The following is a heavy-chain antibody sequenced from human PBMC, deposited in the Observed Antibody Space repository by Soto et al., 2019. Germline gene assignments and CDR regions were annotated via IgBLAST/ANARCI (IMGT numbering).Heavy chain of an antibody. V-gene: IGHV3-23*01. J-gene: IGHJ4*02. CDR3: AKAPYWSSGWYFDY. D-gene: IGHD6-19*01. CDR2: ISGSGGST. Sequence: GGSLRLSCAASGFTFSSYAMSWVRQAPGKGLEWVSAISGSGGSTYYADSVKGRFTISRDNSKNSLYLQMNSLRAEDTAVYYCAKAPYWSSGWYFDYWGQGTLVTVSS. CDR1: GFTFSSYA.